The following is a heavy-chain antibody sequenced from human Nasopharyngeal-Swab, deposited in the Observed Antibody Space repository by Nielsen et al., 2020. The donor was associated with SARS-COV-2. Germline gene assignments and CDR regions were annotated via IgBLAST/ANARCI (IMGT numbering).Heavy chain of an antibody. V-gene: IGHV3-23*01. CDR3: AKRGVPAWDWFDP. D-gene: IGHD2-2*01. CDR2: ISGSGDGI. J-gene: IGHJ5*02. Sequence: GESLKISCAASGFTFSNYVMNWVRQAPGKGLEWVSGISGSGDGIYYADSVRGRFTISRDNSKNTLYLQMNSLRAEDTAVYYCAKRGVPAWDWFDPWGLGTLVAVSS. CDR1: GFTFSNYV.